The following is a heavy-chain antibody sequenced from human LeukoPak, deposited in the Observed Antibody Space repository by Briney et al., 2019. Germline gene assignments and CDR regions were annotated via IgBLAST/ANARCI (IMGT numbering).Heavy chain of an antibody. CDR3: ARVSPIGCSSTSCYTGFYFDY. D-gene: IGHD2-2*02. CDR1: GGSFSGYY. V-gene: IGHV4-34*01. Sequence: SETLSLTCAVYGGSFSGYYWSWIRQPPGKGLEWIGEINHSGSTNYNPSLKSRVTISVDTSKNQFSLKLSSVTAADTAVYYCARVSPIGCSSTSCYTGFYFDYWGQGTLVTVSS. CDR2: INHSGST. J-gene: IGHJ4*02.